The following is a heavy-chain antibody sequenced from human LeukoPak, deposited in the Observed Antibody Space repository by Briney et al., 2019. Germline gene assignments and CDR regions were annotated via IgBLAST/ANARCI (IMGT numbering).Heavy chain of an antibody. Sequence: ASVKVSCKVSGYTLTELSMHWVRQAPGKGLEWMGWINPNSGGTNYAQKFQGRVTMTRDTSISTAYMELSRLRSDDTAVYYCARDSGETGFWSGSYFDYWGQGTLVTVSS. V-gene: IGHV1-2*02. CDR2: INPNSGGT. J-gene: IGHJ4*02. CDR3: ARDSGETGFWSGSYFDY. D-gene: IGHD3-3*01. CDR1: GYTLTELS.